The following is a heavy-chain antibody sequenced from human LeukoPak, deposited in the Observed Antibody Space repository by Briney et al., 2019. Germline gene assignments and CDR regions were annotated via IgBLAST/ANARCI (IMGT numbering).Heavy chain of an antibody. D-gene: IGHD2-21*02. CDR2: IYYSGST. CDR1: GGSISSGGYY. CDR3: ARGSVVVTATYAFDI. V-gene: IGHV4-31*03. Sequence: PSQTLSLTCTVSGGSISSGGYYWSWIRQHPGKGLEWIGYIYYSGSTYYNPSLKSRVTISVDTSKNQFSLKLSSVTAADTAVYYRARGSVVVTATYAFDIWGQGTMVTVSS. J-gene: IGHJ3*02.